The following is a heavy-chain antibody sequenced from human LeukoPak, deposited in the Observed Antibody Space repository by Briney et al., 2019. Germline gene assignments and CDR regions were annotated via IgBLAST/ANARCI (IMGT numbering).Heavy chain of an antibody. CDR1: GFTFSSYA. D-gene: IGHD5-24*01. J-gene: IGHJ4*02. V-gene: IGHV3-48*01. CDR3: ARDYKYAFDN. Sequence: GGSLRLSCAASGFTFSSYAMNWVRQAPGKGLEWISYIGISSGNTKYADSVKGRFTISGDKAKNSLYLQMNSLRVGDTAVYYCARDYKYAFDNWGQGTLVTVSS. CDR2: IGISSGNT.